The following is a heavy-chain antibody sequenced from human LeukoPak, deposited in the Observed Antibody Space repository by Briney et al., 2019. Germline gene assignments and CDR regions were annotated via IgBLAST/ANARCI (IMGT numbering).Heavy chain of an antibody. V-gene: IGHV3-49*04. CDR3: TRGERQWLVRGLPPGYYFDY. CDR1: GFTFGDYA. J-gene: IGHJ4*02. CDR2: IRSKAYGGTT. Sequence: PGGSLRLSCTASGFTFGDYAMSWVRQAPGKGLEWVGFIRSKAYGGTTEYAASVKGRFTISRDDSKSIAYLQMNSLKTEDTAVYYCTRGERQWLVRGLPPGYYFDYWGQGTLVTVSS. D-gene: IGHD6-19*01.